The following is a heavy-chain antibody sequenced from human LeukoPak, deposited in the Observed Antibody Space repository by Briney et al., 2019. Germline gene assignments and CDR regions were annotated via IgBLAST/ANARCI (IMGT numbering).Heavy chain of an antibody. CDR1: GFTFSSYG. J-gene: IGHJ6*03. CDR2: IRYDGSNK. V-gene: IGHV3-30*02. D-gene: IGHD2-2*01. CDR3: AKDEADIVVVPAASGSYYMDV. Sequence: GGSLRLSCAASGFTFSSYGMHWVRQAPGKGLEWVAFIRYDGSNKYYADSVKGRFTISRDNSKNTLYLQMDSLRAEDTAVYYCAKDEADIVVVPAASGSYYMDVWGKGTTVTVSS.